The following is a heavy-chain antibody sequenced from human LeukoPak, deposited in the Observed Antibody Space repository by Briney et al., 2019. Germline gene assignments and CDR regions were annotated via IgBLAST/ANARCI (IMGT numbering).Heavy chain of an antibody. Sequence: SVKVSCKASGYTFTSYGISWVRQAPGQGLEWMGRIIPILGIADYAQKFPGRVTITADISTSTVFMELSSLRSEDTAVFYCARHGMVRGIIDYNGMDVWGQGTTVTVSS. CDR1: GYTFTSYG. D-gene: IGHD3-10*01. CDR3: ARHGMVRGIIDYNGMDV. CDR2: IIPILGIA. V-gene: IGHV1-69*04. J-gene: IGHJ6*02.